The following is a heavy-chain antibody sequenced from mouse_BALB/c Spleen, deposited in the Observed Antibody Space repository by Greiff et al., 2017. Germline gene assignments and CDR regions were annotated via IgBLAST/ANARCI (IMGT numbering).Heavy chain of an antibody. V-gene: IGHV7-3*02. J-gene: IGHJ4*01. CDR3: ARAWDY. CDR2: IRNKANGYTT. Sequence: EVQLVESGGGLVQPGGSLRLSCATSGFTFTDYYMSWVRQPPGKALEWLGFIRNKANGYTTEYSASVKGRFTISRDNSQSILYLQMNTLRAEDSATYYCARAWDYWGQGTSVTVSS. CDR1: GFTFTDYY.